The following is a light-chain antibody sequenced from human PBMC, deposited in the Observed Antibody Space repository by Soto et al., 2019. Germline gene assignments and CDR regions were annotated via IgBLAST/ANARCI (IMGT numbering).Light chain of an antibody. CDR2: KAS. CDR3: QQYNSYRA. V-gene: IGKV1-5*03. Sequence: DIQMTQSPSTLSASVVDRVTITFRASQSIDTWLAWHQQKPGQVPKLLISKASSLESGVPSRFSGSGSGTEFTLTISSLQPDDSATYYCQQYNSYRAFGQGTKVDIK. J-gene: IGKJ1*01. CDR1: QSIDTW.